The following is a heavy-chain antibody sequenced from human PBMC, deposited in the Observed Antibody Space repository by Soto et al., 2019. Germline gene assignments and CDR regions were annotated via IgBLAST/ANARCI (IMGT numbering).Heavy chain of an antibody. CDR3: ARGLASGDY. V-gene: IGHV1-46*01. CDR2: VNPNGGST. J-gene: IGHJ4*02. CDR1: GYTFTNFY. D-gene: IGHD6-6*01. Sequence: QVQLVQSGAEVKEPGASVKISCKGSGYTFTNFYIHWVRQAPGQGLEWMGIVNPNGGSTNYAQNVKGRITISRDTATSTVYMDLSSLRSEDTAVYYCARGLASGDYWGQGTLVTVSS.